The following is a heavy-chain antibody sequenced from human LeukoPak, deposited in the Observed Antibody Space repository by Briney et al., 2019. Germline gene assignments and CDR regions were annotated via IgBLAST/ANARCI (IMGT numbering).Heavy chain of an antibody. V-gene: IGHV3-30*04. CDR2: ISYDGSNK. J-gene: IGHJ4*02. CDR3: ARGPDYDILADYFDY. D-gene: IGHD3-9*01. CDR1: GFTFSNYA. Sequence: GGSLRLSCAASGFTFSNYALHWVRQAPGKGLERVAVISYDGSNKFYADSVRGRFTISRDNSKNTLFLQMNSLRPEDTAVYYCARGPDYDILADYFDYWGQGTLVTVSS.